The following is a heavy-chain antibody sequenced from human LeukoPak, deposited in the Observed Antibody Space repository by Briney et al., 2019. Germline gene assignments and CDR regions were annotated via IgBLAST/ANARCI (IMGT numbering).Heavy chain of an antibody. J-gene: IGHJ4*02. CDR1: GGSISSDDYY. D-gene: IGHD6-19*01. V-gene: IGHV4-30-4*01. CDR2: IYYSGST. CDR3: ATGGWPLNFFDY. Sequence: SQTLSLTCTVSGGSISSDDYYWSWIRQPLGKGLEWIGYIYYSGSTYYNPSLKSRITISVDTSKNQFSLKLSSVTAADTAVYYCATGGWPLNFFDYWGQGTLVTVSS.